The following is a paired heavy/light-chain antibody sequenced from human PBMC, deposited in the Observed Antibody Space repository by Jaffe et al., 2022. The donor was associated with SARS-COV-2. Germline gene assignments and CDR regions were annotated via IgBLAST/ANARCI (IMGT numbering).Light chain of an antibody. CDR1: QSISSY. J-gene: IGKJ5*01. V-gene: IGKV1-39*01. Sequence: DIQMTQSPSSLSASVGDRVTITCRASQSISSYLNWYQQKPGKAPKLLIYAASSLQSGVPSRFSGSGSGTDFTLTISSLQPEDFATYYCQQSYSTNTFGQGTRLEIK. CDR3: QQSYSTNT. CDR2: AAS.
Heavy chain of an antibody. D-gene: IGHD1-26*01. Sequence: EVQLLESGGGLVQPGGSLRLSCAASGFTFSSYAMSWVRQAPGKGLEWVSAISGSGGSTYYADSVKGRFTISRDNSKNTLYLQMNSLRAEDTAVYYCAKDSLRYSGSLKDLDAFDIWGQGTMVTVSS. J-gene: IGHJ3*02. CDR1: GFTFSSYA. CDR3: AKDSLRYSGSLKDLDAFDI. V-gene: IGHV3-23*01. CDR2: ISGSGGST.